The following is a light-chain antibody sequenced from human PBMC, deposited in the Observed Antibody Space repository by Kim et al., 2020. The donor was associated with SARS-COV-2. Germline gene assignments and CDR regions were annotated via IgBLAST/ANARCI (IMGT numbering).Light chain of an antibody. CDR3: QQRSSWPPYS. CDR2: YAS. Sequence: LSPGERATISCRASQSVSNYLAWYQQKRGQAPRLLIYYASTRATGIPARFSGSGSGTDFTLTISILEPEDFAVYYCQQRSSWPPYSFGQGTKLEI. CDR1: QSVSNY. J-gene: IGKJ2*03. V-gene: IGKV3-11*01.